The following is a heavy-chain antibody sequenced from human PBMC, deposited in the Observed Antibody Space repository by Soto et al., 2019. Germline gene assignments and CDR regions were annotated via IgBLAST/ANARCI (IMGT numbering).Heavy chain of an antibody. CDR2: ISSGGGHT. Sequence: GGALRLSCAASGFTFSNSAMSWVRQVPGKGLEWAAGISSGGGHTNYADSVKGRFTISRDNFKDTLYLQMNSLRAEDTALYYCAKVQEFCGYNCYTVDSWGQGALVTVSS. CDR1: GFTFSNSA. J-gene: IGHJ4*02. V-gene: IGHV3-23*01. CDR3: AKVQEFCGYNCYTVDS. D-gene: IGHD2-21*02.